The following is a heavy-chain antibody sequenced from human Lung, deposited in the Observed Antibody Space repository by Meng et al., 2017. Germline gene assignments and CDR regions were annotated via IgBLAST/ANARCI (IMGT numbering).Heavy chain of an antibody. D-gene: IGHD1-26*01. CDR1: GFTFDDYA. Sequence: GGSLRLSCAASGFTFDDYAMHWVRQVPGKGLEWVAGITWNGGSAGYADTVKGRFTISRDNAKNLLSLQMNSLRTEDSALYYCAKDMGRTLVMREIIGGAFDIWGQGTRVTVSS. CDR2: ITWNGGSA. V-gene: IGHV3-9*01. CDR3: AKDMGRTLVMREIIGGAFDI. J-gene: IGHJ3*02.